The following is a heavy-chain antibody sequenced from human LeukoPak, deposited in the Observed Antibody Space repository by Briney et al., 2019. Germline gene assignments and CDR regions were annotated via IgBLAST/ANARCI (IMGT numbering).Heavy chain of an antibody. D-gene: IGHD2-2*01. J-gene: IGHJ5*02. CDR2: INTDGSST. V-gene: IGHV3-74*01. Sequence: PGGSLRLSCAASGFTFSSYWMHWVRQAPGKGLVWVSRINTDGSSTSYADSVKGRFTISRDNAKNTLYLQMNSLRAEDTAVYYCAKDYLPRPSGGVVPAAMGFDPWGQGTLVTVSS. CDR1: GFTFSSYW. CDR3: AKDYLPRPSGGVVPAAMGFDP.